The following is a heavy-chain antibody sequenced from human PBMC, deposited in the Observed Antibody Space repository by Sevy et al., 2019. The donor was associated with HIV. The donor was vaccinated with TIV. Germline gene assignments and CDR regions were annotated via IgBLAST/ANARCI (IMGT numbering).Heavy chain of an antibody. Sequence: ASVKVSCKASGYTFTSYGISWVRQAPGQGLEWMGWISAYNGNTNYAKKLQGRVTMTTDTSTSTAYMELRSLRSDDTAVDYCARGDLRGVIGYFQHWGQGTLVTVSS. D-gene: IGHD3-10*01. CDR3: ARGDLRGVIGYFQH. V-gene: IGHV1-18*01. CDR2: ISAYNGNT. J-gene: IGHJ1*01. CDR1: GYTFTSYG.